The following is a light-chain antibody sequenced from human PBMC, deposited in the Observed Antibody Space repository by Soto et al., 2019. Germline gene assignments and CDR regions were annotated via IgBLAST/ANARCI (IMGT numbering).Light chain of an antibody. Sequence: QSALTQPASVSGSPGQAITISCTGTSSDIGAYNYVSWYQQHPGKAPKLIIYDVNNRPSGVSNRFSGSKSGSTASLTISGLQPEDEADYDCSSQRTTSILVFGGGTKLTVL. CDR1: SSDIGAYNY. CDR2: DVN. V-gene: IGLV2-14*01. CDR3: SSQRTTSILV. J-gene: IGLJ2*01.